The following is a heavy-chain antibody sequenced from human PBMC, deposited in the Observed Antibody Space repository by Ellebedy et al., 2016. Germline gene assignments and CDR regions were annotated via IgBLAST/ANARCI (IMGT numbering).Heavy chain of an antibody. CDR3: ARLRGYDSPWFDP. CDR2: IYPGDSDT. J-gene: IGHJ5*02. CDR1: GYSFTSYW. Sequence: GESLKISXKGSGYSFTSYWNGWVRQMPGKGLEWMGIIYPGDSDTRYSPSFQGQITISADKSISTAYLQWSSLKASDTAMYYCARLRGYDSPWFDPWGQGTLVTVSS. V-gene: IGHV5-51*01. D-gene: IGHD5-12*01.